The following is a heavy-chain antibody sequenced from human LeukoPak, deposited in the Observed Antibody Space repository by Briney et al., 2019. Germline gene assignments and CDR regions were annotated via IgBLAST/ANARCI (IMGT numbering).Heavy chain of an antibody. D-gene: IGHD3-22*01. J-gene: IGHJ1*01. Sequence: PSETLSLTCTVSGGSISSSTYYWGWIRQPPGKGLEWIGNIYYSGSTYYNSSLKSRVTISVDTSKNQFSLKLSSVTAADTAVYYCARTYYYDSSGVQYFQHWGQGTLVTVSS. CDR1: GGSISSSTYY. CDR3: ARTYYYDSSGVQYFQH. CDR2: IYYSGST. V-gene: IGHV4-39*01.